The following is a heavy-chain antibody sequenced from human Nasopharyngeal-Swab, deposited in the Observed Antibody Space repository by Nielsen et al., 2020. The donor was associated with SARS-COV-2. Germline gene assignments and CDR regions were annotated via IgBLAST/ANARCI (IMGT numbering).Heavy chain of an antibody. CDR3: AKEQGFWELYYYYGMDV. CDR1: GFTFDDYA. V-gene: IGHV3-9*01. J-gene: IGHJ6*02. Sequence: GGSLRLSCAASGFTFDDYAMHWVRQAPGKGLEWVSGISWNSGSIGYADSVKGRFTISRDNAKNSLYLQMNSLRAEDTALYYCAKEQGFWELYYYYGMDVWGQGTTVTVSS. CDR2: ISWNSGSI. D-gene: IGHD3-10*01.